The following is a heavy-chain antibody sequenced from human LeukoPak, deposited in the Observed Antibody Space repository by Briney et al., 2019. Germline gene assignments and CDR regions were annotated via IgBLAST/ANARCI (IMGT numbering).Heavy chain of an antibody. V-gene: IGHV1-8*01. J-gene: IGHJ5*02. Sequence: ASVKVSCKASGYTFTSYDINWVRQATGQGLEWMGWMNPNSGNTGYAQKFRGGVTMTRNTSISTAYMELSSLRSEDTAVYYCARAGYSSSWYVTWFDPWGQGTLVTVSS. CDR1: GYTFTSYD. D-gene: IGHD6-13*01. CDR2: MNPNSGNT. CDR3: ARAGYSSSWYVTWFDP.